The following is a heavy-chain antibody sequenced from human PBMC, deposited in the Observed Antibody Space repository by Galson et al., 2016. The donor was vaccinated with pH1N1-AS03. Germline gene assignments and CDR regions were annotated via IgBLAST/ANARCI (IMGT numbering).Heavy chain of an antibody. J-gene: IGHJ4*02. V-gene: IGHV3-53*01. Sequence: LRLSCAASGFTVSSNYMSWVRQAPGKGLEWVSVIYSGGITYYADSVKGRFTIFRDSSKNTLYLQMNSLRAEDTAVYYCARLRVVVVPAALGGSDYFDSWGQGTLVTVSS. CDR2: IYSGGIT. CDR1: GFTVSSNY. CDR3: ARLRVVVVPAALGGSDYFDS. D-gene: IGHD2-2*01.